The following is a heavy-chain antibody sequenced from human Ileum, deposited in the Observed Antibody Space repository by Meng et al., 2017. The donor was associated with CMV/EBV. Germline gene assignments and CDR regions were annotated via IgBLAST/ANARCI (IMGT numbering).Heavy chain of an antibody. CDR2: IYYSGST. CDR3: ARDLSPDFWNGHLDY. CDR1: GGSISSYY. D-gene: IGHD3-3*01. J-gene: IGHJ4*02. Sequence: SETLSLTCTVSGGSISSYYWSWIRQPPGKGLEWIGYIYYSGSTNYNPSLESRLSMSVDTSQNRLYLRLSSVTAADTAVYYCARDLSPDFWNGHLDYWGQGKLVTVSS. V-gene: IGHV4-59*01.